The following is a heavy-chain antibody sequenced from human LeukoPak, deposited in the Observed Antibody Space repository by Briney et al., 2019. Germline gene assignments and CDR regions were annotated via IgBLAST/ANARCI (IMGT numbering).Heavy chain of an antibody. Sequence: GASVKVSCKASGYTFSSYYMHWVRQAPGQGLEWMGIINPSGGSTSYAQKFQGRVTMTRDTSTSTVYMELSSLRSEDTAVYYCARSAEYQLLWSAEYGMDVWGQGTTVTVSS. CDR2: INPSGGST. V-gene: IGHV1-46*01. D-gene: IGHD2-2*01. CDR1: GYTFSSYY. J-gene: IGHJ6*02. CDR3: ARSAEYQLLWSAEYGMDV.